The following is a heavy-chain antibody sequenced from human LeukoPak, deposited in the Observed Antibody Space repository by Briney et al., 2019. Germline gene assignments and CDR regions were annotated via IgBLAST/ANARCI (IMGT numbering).Heavy chain of an antibody. J-gene: IGHJ4*02. D-gene: IGHD3-22*01. Sequence: GASVKVSCKASGYTFTGYYMHWVRQAPGQGLEWMGWINPNSGGAKSAQKFQDRVTTTWDNSINTAYLELSRLRFDDTAVYYCARGGPRIDVYYYDSSGTDYWGQGTLVTVSS. V-gene: IGHV1-2*02. CDR3: ARGGPRIDVYYYDSSGTDY. CDR2: INPNSGGA. CDR1: GYTFTGYY.